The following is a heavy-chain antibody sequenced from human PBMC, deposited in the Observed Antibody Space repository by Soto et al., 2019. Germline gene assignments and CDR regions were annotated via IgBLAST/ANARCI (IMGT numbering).Heavy chain of an antibody. CDR1: GGSISSSSYY. CDR3: ARNGTNYYDSSGSKGYFDY. V-gene: IGHV4-39*01. D-gene: IGHD3-22*01. CDR2: IYYSGST. Sequence: PSETLSLTCTVSGGSISSSSYYWGWIRQPPGKGLEWIGSIYYSGSTYYNPSLKSRVTLSVDTSKDQFSLKLSSVTAADTAVYYCARNGTNYYDSSGSKGYFDYWGQGTLVTVSS. J-gene: IGHJ4*02.